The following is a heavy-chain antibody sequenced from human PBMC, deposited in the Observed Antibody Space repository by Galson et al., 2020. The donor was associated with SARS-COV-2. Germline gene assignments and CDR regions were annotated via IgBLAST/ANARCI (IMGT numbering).Heavy chain of an antibody. CDR2: IIPIFGTA. Sequence: SVKVSCKASGGTFSSYAISWVRQGPGQGLEWMGGIIPIFGTANYAQKFQGRVTITADESTSTAYMELSSLRSEDTAVYYCARGLWATPLFSYYMDVWGKGTTVTVSS. V-gene: IGHV1-69*13. CDR3: ARGLWATPLFSYYMDV. CDR1: GGTFSSYA. J-gene: IGHJ6*03. D-gene: IGHD3-9*01.